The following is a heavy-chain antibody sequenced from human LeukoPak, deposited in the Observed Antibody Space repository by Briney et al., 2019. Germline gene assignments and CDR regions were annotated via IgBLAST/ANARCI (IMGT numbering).Heavy chain of an antibody. J-gene: IGHJ4*02. Sequence: PSETLSLTCTVSGGPISASGYYWGWVRQPPGKGLEWIGSVFYSGSTFYNPSLKSRVSISVDTSKNQFSLKLSSVTAADTAVYYCARESPAELELDDYWGQGTLVTVSS. CDR1: GGPISASGYY. CDR3: ARESPAELELDDY. D-gene: IGHD1-7*01. V-gene: IGHV4-39*07. CDR2: VFYSGST.